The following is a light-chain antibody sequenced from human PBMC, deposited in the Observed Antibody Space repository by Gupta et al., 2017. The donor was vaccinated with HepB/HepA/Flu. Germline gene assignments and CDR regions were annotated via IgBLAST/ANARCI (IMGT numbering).Light chain of an antibody. CDR3: QHYNHWPRT. CDR1: RNVNSN. J-gene: IGKJ1*01. Sequence: ETVMAQSPATLSVSPGERATLSCRASRNVNSNLAWYQHKPGQTPRLLIYAASSRATDTQARFSASGSGTDFTLTISSLQSEDSGVYYCQHYNHWPRTFGQGTKVEV. CDR2: AAS. V-gene: IGKV3-15*01.